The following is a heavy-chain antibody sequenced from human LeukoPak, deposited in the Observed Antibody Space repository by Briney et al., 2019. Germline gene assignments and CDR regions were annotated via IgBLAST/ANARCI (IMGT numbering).Heavy chain of an antibody. D-gene: IGHD6-13*01. CDR1: GYTFTSYD. J-gene: IGHJ6*02. CDR3: ASNSYSSSWYPVLDYYGMDV. Sequence: ASVKVSCKASGYTFTSYDINWVRQATGQGLEWMGWMNPNSGNTGYAQKFQGRVTMTRNTSISTAYMELNSLRAEDTAVYYCASNSYSSSWYPVLDYYGMDVWGQGTTVTVSS. V-gene: IGHV1-8*01. CDR2: MNPNSGNT.